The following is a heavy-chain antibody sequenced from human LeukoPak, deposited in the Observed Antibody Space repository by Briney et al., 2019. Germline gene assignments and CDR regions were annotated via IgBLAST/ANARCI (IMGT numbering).Heavy chain of an antibody. Sequence: ASVKVSCKASGYTFTSYGISWVRQAPGQGLEWMGWISAYSGNTNYAQKLQGRVTMTTDTSTSTAYMELRSLRSDDTAVYYCARVPLENRNPHWYYYYYMDVWAKGARSPSR. J-gene: IGHJ6*03. V-gene: IGHV1-18*01. D-gene: IGHD1-14*01. CDR1: GYTFTSYG. CDR3: ARVPLENRNPHWYYYYYMDV. CDR2: ISAYSGNT.